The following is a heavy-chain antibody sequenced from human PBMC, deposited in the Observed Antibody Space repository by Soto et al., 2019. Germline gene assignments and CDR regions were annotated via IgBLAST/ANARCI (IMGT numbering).Heavy chain of an antibody. CDR2: IKYSGTT. Sequence: PSETLSLTCAVSCGSISSGAYSLVWIRQPPGKGLEWIASIKYSGTTFYNPSLKSRVTLSVDTSKNQFALTLSSVTAAETAVYSCARHGIPGSYSHAFDIWGQGTMVTVSS. D-gene: IGHD1-26*01. CDR1: CGSISSGAYS. V-gene: IGHV4-39*01. CDR3: ARHGIPGSYSHAFDI. J-gene: IGHJ3*02.